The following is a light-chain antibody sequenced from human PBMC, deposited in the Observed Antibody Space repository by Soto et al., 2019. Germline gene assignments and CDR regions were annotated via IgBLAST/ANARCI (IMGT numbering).Light chain of an antibody. CDR2: GAS. V-gene: IGKV3-20*01. Sequence: EIVVTQSPGTLSLSPGERATLACRASQSVSNNYLAWYQQKPGQAPRLLIYGASIRATGIPDRFSGSGSGTDFTLTISRLEPEDFAVYYCQHYGSSPPFTFGPGTTVDIK. CDR1: QSVSNNY. J-gene: IGKJ3*01. CDR3: QHYGSSPPFT.